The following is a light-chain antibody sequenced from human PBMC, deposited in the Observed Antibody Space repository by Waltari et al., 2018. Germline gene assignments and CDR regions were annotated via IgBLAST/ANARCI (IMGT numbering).Light chain of an antibody. CDR3: GTWDVSLTAWV. CDR2: DNN. J-gene: IGLJ3*02. CDR1: SSNIGNNY. V-gene: IGLV1-51*01. Sequence: QSVLTQPPSVSAAPGQKVTISCSGSSSNIGNNYVSWYQQLPGTAPKLFIYDNNERPSAMPDRFAGSKSGTSATLGITGLQTGEEADYYCGTWDVSLTAWVFGGGTKLTVL.